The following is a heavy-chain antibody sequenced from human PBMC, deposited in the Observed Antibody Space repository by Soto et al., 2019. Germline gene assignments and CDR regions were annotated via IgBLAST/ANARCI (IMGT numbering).Heavy chain of an antibody. V-gene: IGHV3-9*01. CDR3: AKDLRTGTYYYYGMDV. CDR1: GFTFDDYA. Sequence: GGSLRLSCEASGFTFDDYAMHWVRQAPGKGLEWVSGISWNSGSIGYADSVKGRFTISRDNAKNSLYLQMNSLRAEDTALYYCAKDLRTGTYYYYGMDVWGQGTTVTVSS. D-gene: IGHD1-7*01. CDR2: ISWNSGSI. J-gene: IGHJ6*02.